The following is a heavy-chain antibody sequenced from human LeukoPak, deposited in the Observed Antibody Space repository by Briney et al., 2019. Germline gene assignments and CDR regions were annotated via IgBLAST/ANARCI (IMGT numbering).Heavy chain of an antibody. J-gene: IGHJ4*02. D-gene: IGHD1-26*01. V-gene: IGHV6-1*01. CDR1: GDSVSSNSAA. CDR3: SRELAWDPADY. Sequence: SGPTLVKPSQTLSLTCAISGDSVSSNSAAWGCIRQSPSRGLEWLGRTYYRSGWYNDYALSVKSRITINPDTSKNQVSLQLNSVTPEDTAVYYCSRELAWDPADYWGQGTLVTVSS. CDR2: TYYRSGWYN.